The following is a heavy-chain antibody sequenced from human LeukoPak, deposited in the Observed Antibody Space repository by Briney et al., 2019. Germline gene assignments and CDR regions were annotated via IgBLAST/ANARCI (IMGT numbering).Heavy chain of an antibody. V-gene: IGHV3-7*01. Sequence: PGGSLRLSCAASGFTFSSYWMSWVRQAPGKGLEWVANIKQDGSEKYYVDSVKGRFTISRDNAKNSLYLQMNSLRAEDTAVYYCARTPGYSSSWSIYYYYGMDVWAQGTTVTVSS. CDR3: ARTPGYSSSWSIYYYYGMDV. J-gene: IGHJ6*02. CDR1: GFTFSSYW. CDR2: IKQDGSEK. D-gene: IGHD6-13*01.